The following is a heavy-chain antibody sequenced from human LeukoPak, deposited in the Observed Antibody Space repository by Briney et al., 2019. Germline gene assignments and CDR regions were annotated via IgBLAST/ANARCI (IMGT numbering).Heavy chain of an antibody. CDR1: GRSFSGYY. CDR2: INHSGST. J-gene: IGHJ6*02. Sequence: SETLSLTCAVYGRSFSGYYWSWIRQPPGKGLEWIGEINHSGSTNYNPSLKSRVTISVDTSKNQFSLKLSSVTAADTAVYYCARARPYYDFWSGYRYGMDVWGQGTTVTVSS. V-gene: IGHV4-34*01. CDR3: ARARPYYDFWSGYRYGMDV. D-gene: IGHD3-3*01.